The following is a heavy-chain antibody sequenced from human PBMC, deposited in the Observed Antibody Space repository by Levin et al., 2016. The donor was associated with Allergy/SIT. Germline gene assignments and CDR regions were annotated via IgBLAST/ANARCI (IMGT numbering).Heavy chain of an antibody. J-gene: IGHJ6*03. CDR2: IYYSGST. CDR1: GGSISSYY. CDR3: ARALTTYYYGSGSPREDYYMDV. D-gene: IGHD3-10*01. Sequence: SETLSLTCTVSGGSISSYYWSWIRQPPGKGLEWIGYIYYSGSTNYNPSLKSRVTISVDTSKNQFSLKLSSVTAADTAVYYCARALTTYYYGSGSPREDYYMDVWGKGTTVTVSS. V-gene: IGHV4-59*01.